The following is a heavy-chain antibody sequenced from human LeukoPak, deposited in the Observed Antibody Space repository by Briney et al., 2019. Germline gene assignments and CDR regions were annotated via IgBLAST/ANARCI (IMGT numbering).Heavy chain of an antibody. CDR1: GFTFSSHS. CDR2: ISSSSSTI. J-gene: IGHJ4*02. D-gene: IGHD5/OR15-5a*01. V-gene: IGHV3-48*01. Sequence: GGSLRLSCAASGFTFSSHSMNWVRQAPGKGLEWVSYISSSSSTIYYADSVKGRFTISRDNSKNTLYLQMNSLRAEDTAVYYCAKLLSSVYYAAGAFDFWGQGTLVAVSS. CDR3: AKLLSSVYYAAGAFDF.